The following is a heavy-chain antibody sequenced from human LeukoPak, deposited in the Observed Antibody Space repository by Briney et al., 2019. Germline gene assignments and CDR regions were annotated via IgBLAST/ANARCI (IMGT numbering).Heavy chain of an antibody. D-gene: IGHD3-10*01. J-gene: IGHJ4*02. CDR2: IIPISGTA. CDR3: ARTDDPQLAYFDY. CDR1: GGTFSSYA. Sequence: SVKVSCKASGGTFSSYAISWVRQAPGQGLEWMGGIIPISGTANYAQKFQGRVTITTDESTSTAYMELSSLRSEDTAVYYCARTDDPQLAYFDYWGQGTLVTVSS. V-gene: IGHV1-69*05.